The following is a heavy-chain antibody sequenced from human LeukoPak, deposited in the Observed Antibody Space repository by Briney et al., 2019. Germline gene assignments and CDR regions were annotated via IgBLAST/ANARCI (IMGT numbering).Heavy chain of an antibody. CDR3: ARDLYSYGYSVQDY. D-gene: IGHD5-18*01. CDR1: GGSISSGSYY. CDR2: IYTSGST. J-gene: IGHJ4*02. V-gene: IGHV4-61*02. Sequence: SQTLSLTCTVSGGSISSGSYYWSWIRQPAGKGLEWIGRIYTSGSTNYNPSLKSRVTISVDTSKNQFSLKPSSVTAADTAVYYCARDLYSYGYSVQDYWGQGTLVTVSS.